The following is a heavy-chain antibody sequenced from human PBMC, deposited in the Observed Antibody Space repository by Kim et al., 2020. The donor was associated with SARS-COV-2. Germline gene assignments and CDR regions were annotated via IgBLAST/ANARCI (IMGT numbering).Heavy chain of an antibody. J-gene: IGHJ5*02. CDR3: ARGTTAARPPHVWFDP. D-gene: IGHD6-6*01. CDR1: GGSISSGGYF. CDR2: TYHSGNT. Sequence: SETLSLTCTVSGGSISSGGYFWGWLRQHPGEGLDWIGYTYHSGNTYYNPSLKSRVTISIHTSANQFSLTLSSVTAADTAVYYCARGTTAARPPHVWFDPWGQGTLVTVSS. V-gene: IGHV4-31*03.